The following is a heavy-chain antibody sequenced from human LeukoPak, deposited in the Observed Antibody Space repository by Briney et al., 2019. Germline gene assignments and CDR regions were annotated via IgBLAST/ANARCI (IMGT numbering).Heavy chain of an antibody. CDR2: IIPIFGTA. CDR1: GGTFSSYA. V-gene: IGHV1-69*13. Sequence: ASVKVSCKASGGTFSSYAISWVRQAPGQGLEWMGGIIPIFGTADYAQKFQGRVTITADESTSTAYMELSNLRSEDTAAYYCARDQSGEWELLSGWWFDPWGQGTLVTVSS. D-gene: IGHD1-26*01. CDR3: ARDQSGEWELLSGWWFDP. J-gene: IGHJ5*02.